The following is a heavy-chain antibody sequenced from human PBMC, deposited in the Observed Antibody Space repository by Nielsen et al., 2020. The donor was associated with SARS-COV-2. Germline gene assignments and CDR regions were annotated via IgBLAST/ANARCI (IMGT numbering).Heavy chain of an antibody. D-gene: IGHD3-22*01. CDR1: GFTFSSYA. V-gene: IGHV3-30-3*01. CDR2: ISYDGSHK. J-gene: IGHJ3*02. CDR3: ARDGGITMIVVVPDAFDI. Sequence: GGSLRLSCAASGFTFSSYAMHWVRQAPGKGLEWVAVISYDGSHKYYADSVKGRFTISRDNSKNTLYLQMNSLRAEDTAVYYCARDGGITMIVVVPDAFDIWGQGTMVTVSS.